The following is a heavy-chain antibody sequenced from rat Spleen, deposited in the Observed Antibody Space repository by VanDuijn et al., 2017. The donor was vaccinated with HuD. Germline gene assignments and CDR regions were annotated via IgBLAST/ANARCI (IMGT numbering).Heavy chain of an antibody. CDR1: GFTFSNYG. Sequence: EVQLVESGGGLVQPGRSMKLSCAASGFTFSNYGMAWVRQAPTKGLEWVASISTGGGNTYYRDSVKGRFTISRDNTNSTLYLQMDSLRSEDTATYYCARHEDYGGYSRDYFGYWGQGVMVTVSS. D-gene: IGHD1-11*01. V-gene: IGHV5-25*01. CDR2: ISTGGGNT. CDR3: ARHEDYGGYSRDYFGY. J-gene: IGHJ2*01.